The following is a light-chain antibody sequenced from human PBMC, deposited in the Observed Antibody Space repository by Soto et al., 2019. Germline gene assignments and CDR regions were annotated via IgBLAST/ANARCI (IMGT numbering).Light chain of an antibody. CDR2: EVS. Sequence: QSALTQPPSASGSPGQSVTISRTGTSSDVGGYNYVSWYQQHPGKAPKLMIYEVSKRPSGVPDRFSGSKSGNTASLTVSGLQAEDEADYYCSSYAGSNILFGGGTKVTVL. V-gene: IGLV2-8*01. CDR1: SSDVGGYNY. J-gene: IGLJ2*01. CDR3: SSYAGSNIL.